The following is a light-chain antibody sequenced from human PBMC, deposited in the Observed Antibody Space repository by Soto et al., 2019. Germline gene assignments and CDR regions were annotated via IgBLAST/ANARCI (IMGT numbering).Light chain of an antibody. V-gene: IGKV3-11*01. CDR1: QSVRSY. CDR3: QQRSNWPIT. Sequence: EIVLTQSPATLSLSPGERATLSCRASQSVRSYLAWYQQKPGQDPRLLIYDASNRATGIPARFSGSGSGTDFNLTISSLEPEDFAVYYCQQRSNWPITFGQGTRLEIK. J-gene: IGKJ5*01. CDR2: DAS.